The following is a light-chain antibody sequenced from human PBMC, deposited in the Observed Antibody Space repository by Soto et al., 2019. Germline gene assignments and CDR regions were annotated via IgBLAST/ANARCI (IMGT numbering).Light chain of an antibody. CDR3: QSYDSSLSGYV. J-gene: IGLJ1*01. CDR2: ENN. V-gene: IGLV1-40*01. CDR1: SSNIGAGYE. Sequence: QSVLTQPPSESEAPGQTVTISCTGSSSNIGAGYEAHWYQQVPGTAPKLLIYENNNRPSGVPDRFSGSKSGTSASLAITGLQAEDEAEYYCQSYDSSLSGYVFGTGTKLTVL.